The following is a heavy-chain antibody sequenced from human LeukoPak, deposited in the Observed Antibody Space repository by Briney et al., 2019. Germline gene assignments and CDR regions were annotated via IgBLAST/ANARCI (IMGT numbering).Heavy chain of an antibody. D-gene: IGHD1-1*01. CDR3: ARTFLEPYNWFDP. J-gene: IGHJ5*02. Sequence: SETLSLTCAVYGGSFSGYYWSWIRQPPGKGLEWIGEINHSGSTNYNPPLKSRVTIPVDTSKNQFSLKLSSVTAADTAVYYCARTFLEPYNWFDPWGQGTLVTVSS. V-gene: IGHV4-34*01. CDR2: INHSGST. CDR1: GGSFSGYY.